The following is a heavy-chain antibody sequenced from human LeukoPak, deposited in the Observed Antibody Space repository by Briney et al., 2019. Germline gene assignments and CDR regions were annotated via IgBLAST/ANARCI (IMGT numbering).Heavy chain of an antibody. Sequence: GGSLRLSCAASGFIFSSYAMSWVRQAPGKGLEWVSALSAGGTYSYDADSVKGRFTISRDNSRNTLYLQMKILGAEDTVVYYCARDPPHDTGYPSAYFFDSWGQGTLVTVSS. J-gene: IGHJ4*02. CDR2: LSAGGTYS. D-gene: IGHD5-18*01. CDR1: GFIFSSYA. V-gene: IGHV3-23*01. CDR3: ARDPPHDTGYPSAYFFDS.